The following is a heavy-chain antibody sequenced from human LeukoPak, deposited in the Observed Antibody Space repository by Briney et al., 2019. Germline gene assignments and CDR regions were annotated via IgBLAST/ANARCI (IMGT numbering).Heavy chain of an antibody. CDR3: ARTPHSSGYYYASAFDI. D-gene: IGHD3-22*01. CDR2: IYSGGST. J-gene: IGHJ3*02. CDR1: GFTVSSNY. Sequence: GGSLRLSCAASGFTVSSNYMSWVRQAPGKGLKWVSVIYSGGSTYYADSVKGRFTISRHNSKNTLYLQMNSLRAEDTAVYYCARTPHSSGYYYASAFDIWGQGTMVTVSS. V-gene: IGHV3-53*01.